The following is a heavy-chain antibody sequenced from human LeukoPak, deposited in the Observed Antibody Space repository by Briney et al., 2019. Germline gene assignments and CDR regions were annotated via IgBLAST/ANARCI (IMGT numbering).Heavy chain of an antibody. J-gene: IGHJ5*02. V-gene: IGHV3-30-3*01. CDR2: ISYDGSNK. CDR3: ARKARSYYDSSGPRSNWFDP. CDR1: GFTFSSYA. D-gene: IGHD3-22*01. Sequence: LTGGSLRLSCAASGFTFSSYAMHWVRQAPGKGLEWVAVISYDGSNKYYADSVKGRFTISRDNSKNTLYLQMNSLRSEDTAVYYCARKARSYYDSSGPRSNWFDPWGQGTLVTVSS.